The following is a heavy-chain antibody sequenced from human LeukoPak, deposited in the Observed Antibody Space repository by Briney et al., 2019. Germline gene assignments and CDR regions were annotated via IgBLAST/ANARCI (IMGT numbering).Heavy chain of an antibody. D-gene: IGHD3-16*02. CDR3: ASYRGY. CDR2: INPNSGGT. CDR1: GGTFSNYA. V-gene: IGHV1-2*02. Sequence: ASVKVSCKASGGTFSNYAINWVRQAPGRGLEWMGWINPNSGGTNYAQKFQGRVTMTRDTSISTAYMELSRLRSDDTAVYYCASYRGYWGQGTLVTVSS. J-gene: IGHJ4*02.